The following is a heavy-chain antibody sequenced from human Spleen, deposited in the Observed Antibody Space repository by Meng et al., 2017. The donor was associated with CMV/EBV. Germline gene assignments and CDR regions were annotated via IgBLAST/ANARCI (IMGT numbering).Heavy chain of an antibody. CDR3: AKDGAGIAAAGRPLPYYFDY. V-gene: IGHV3-7*01. CDR2: IKQDGSEK. CDR1: GFTFSSYW. J-gene: IGHJ4*02. Sequence: GESLKISCAASGFTFSSYWMSWVRQAPGKGLEWVANIKQDGSEKYYVDSVKGRFTISRDNAKNTLYLQMNSLRAEDTAVYYCAKDGAGIAAAGRPLPYYFDYWGQGTLVTVSS. D-gene: IGHD6-13*01.